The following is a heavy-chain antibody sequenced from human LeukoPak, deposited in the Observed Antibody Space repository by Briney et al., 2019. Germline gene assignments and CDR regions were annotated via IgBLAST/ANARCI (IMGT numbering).Heavy chain of an antibody. Sequence: NPSETLSLTCARYGGSFTAYYWSWIRQSPGKGLEWIAEINHRGDTNYNPSVKSRVSISVDTSKNQFSLKVTSLTAADTAVYYCAIGPTISQTGYLGYLVQGTLVTVSS. CDR1: GGSFTAYY. CDR2: INHRGDT. V-gene: IGHV4-34*01. CDR3: AIGPTISQTGYLGY. D-gene: IGHD1-1*01. J-gene: IGHJ4*03.